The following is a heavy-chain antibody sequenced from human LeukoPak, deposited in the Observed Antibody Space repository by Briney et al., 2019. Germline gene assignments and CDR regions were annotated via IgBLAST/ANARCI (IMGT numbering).Heavy chain of an antibody. CDR1: GDSISSGSYY. V-gene: IGHV4-61*02. Sequence: SQTLSLTCTVSGDSISSGSYYWSWIRQPAGKGLEWIGRIYSNGDTKFNPSLKSRVTISLDTSKNQFSLKLSSATAADTAVYYCASRHSKQQPYYYYMDIWGKGTTVTVSS. J-gene: IGHJ6*03. CDR3: ASRHSKQQPYYYYMDI. CDR2: IYSNGDT. D-gene: IGHD6-13*01.